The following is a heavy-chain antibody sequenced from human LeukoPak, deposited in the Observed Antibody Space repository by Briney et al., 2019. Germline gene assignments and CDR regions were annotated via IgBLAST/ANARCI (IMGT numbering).Heavy chain of an antibody. CDR2: ISGSGGST. CDR1: GCTFSSYA. D-gene: IGHD6-6*01. J-gene: IGHJ5*02. CDR3: AKLYSSSSSSSWFDP. Sequence: GGSLRLSCAASGCTFSSYAMSWVRQAPGKGLEWVSAISGSGGSTYYADSVKGRFTISRDNSKNTLYLQMNSLRAEDTAVYYCAKLYSSSSSSSWFDPWGQGTLVTVSS. V-gene: IGHV3-23*01.